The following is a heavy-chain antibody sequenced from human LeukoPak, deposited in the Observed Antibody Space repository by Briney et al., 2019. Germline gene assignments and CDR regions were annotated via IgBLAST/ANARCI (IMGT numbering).Heavy chain of an antibody. Sequence: GRSLRLSCAASGFTFSSYGMHWVRQAPGKGLEWVAVISYDGSNKYYADSVKGRFTISRDNSKNTLYLQMNSLRAEDTAVYFCVRDGDDFNFDYWGQGSLVTVSS. J-gene: IGHJ4*02. CDR1: GFTFSSYG. D-gene: IGHD5-24*01. CDR2: ISYDGSNK. CDR3: VRDGDDFNFDY. V-gene: IGHV3-30*03.